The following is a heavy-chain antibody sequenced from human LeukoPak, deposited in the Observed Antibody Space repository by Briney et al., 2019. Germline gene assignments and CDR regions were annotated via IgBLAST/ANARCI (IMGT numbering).Heavy chain of an antibody. Sequence: GGSLRLSCAASGFTFTNYWMHWVRRAPGQGLEWVSRINNVGTSIFYADSVKGRFTVSRDNAKKTVYLQMNSLRAEDTAVYYCARLDSSVFWGQGTLVTVSS. V-gene: IGHV3-74*01. CDR1: GFTFTNYW. CDR3: ARLDSSVF. D-gene: IGHD6-19*01. CDR2: INNVGTSI. J-gene: IGHJ4*02.